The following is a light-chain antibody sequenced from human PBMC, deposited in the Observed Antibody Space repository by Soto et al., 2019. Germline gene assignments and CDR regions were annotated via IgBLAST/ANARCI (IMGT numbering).Light chain of an antibody. CDR3: QQTFNFPRT. CDR1: QSINNH. J-gene: IGKJ1*01. V-gene: IGKV1-39*01. Sequence: DIQMTQSPVSLSASVGDRVTITCRASQSINNHLSWYQQKPGTAPKLLIYAASTLQSGVPSRFSGSGSETDFSLTISSLQPEDFATYFCQQTFNFPRTFGQGTKVEIE. CDR2: AAS.